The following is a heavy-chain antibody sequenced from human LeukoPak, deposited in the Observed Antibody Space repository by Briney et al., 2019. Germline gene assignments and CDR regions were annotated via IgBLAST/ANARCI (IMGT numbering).Heavy chain of an antibody. J-gene: IGHJ2*01. Sequence: ASVKVSCKVSGYTLTELSMHWVRQAPGKGLEWMGGFDPEDGETIYAQKFQGRVTMTEDTSTDTAYMELSSLRSEDTAVYYCATNRVLRFLEWPTTDASNWYFDLWGRGTLVTVSS. D-gene: IGHD3-3*01. CDR2: FDPEDGET. V-gene: IGHV1-24*01. CDR1: GYTLTELS. CDR3: ATNRVLRFLEWPTTDASNWYFDL.